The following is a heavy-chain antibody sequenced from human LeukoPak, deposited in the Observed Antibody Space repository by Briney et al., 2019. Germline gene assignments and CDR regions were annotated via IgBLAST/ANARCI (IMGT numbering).Heavy chain of an antibody. CDR1: GFTFSRYS. Sequence: GGSLRLSCAASGFTFSRYSVSWVRQAPGRGLEWVSFISYDGSNKYYADSVKGRFTISRDNSKNTLYLQMNSLRAEDTAVYYCARAVDDYVWGSYRPPGHWGQGTLVTVSS. CDR2: ISYDGSNK. V-gene: IGHV3-30-3*01. D-gene: IGHD3-16*02. J-gene: IGHJ4*02. CDR3: ARAVDDYVWGSYRPPGH.